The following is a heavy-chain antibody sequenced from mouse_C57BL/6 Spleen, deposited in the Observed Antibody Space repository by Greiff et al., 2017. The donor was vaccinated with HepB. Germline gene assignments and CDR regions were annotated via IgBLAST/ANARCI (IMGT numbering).Heavy chain of an antibody. V-gene: IGHV7-3*01. J-gene: IGHJ4*01. Sequence: EVKVVESGGGLVQPGGSLSLSCAASGFTFTDYYMSWVRQPPGKALEWLGFIRNKANGYTTEYSASVKGRFTISRDNSQSILYLQMNALRAEDSATYYWASGGYDGDHYAMDYWGQGTSVTVSS. CDR3: ASGGYDGDHYAMDY. CDR2: IRNKANGYTT. D-gene: IGHD2-2*01. CDR1: GFTFTDYY.